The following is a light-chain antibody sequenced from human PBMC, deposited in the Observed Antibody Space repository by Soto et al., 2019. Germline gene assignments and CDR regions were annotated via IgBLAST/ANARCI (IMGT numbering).Light chain of an antibody. CDR3: SSYTSSSTLLYC. CDR2: DVS. CDR1: SSDVGGYNY. V-gene: IGLV2-14*01. J-gene: IGLJ1*01. Sequence: QSALTQPASVSGSPGQSITISCTGTSSDVGGYNYVSWYQQHPGKAPKLMIYDVSNRPSGVSNRFSGSKSGNTASLTISGLQAEDEADYYCSSYTSSSTLLYCFGTGTKVTVL.